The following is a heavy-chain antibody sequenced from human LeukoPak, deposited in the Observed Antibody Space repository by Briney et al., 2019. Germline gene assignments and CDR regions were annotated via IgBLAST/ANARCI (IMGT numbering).Heavy chain of an antibody. D-gene: IGHD3-9*01. Sequence: ASVKVSCKASGATFSSYAINWVRQAPGQGLEWMGRIIPMLGTVNYAQKLQGRVTMTTDTSTSTAYMELRSLRSDDTAVYYCARDQTYYDILTGYDPNWFDPWGQGTLVTVSS. CDR3: ARDQTYYDILTGYDPNWFDP. V-gene: IGHV1-69*04. CDR1: GATFSSYA. CDR2: IIPMLGTV. J-gene: IGHJ5*02.